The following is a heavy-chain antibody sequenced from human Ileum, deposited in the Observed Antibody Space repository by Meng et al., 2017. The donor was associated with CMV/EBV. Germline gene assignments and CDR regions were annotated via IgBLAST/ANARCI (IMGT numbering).Heavy chain of an antibody. CDR3: AGDPGYSSFDY. Sequence: GGSLRLSCAASGFTFGSYWMSWVRQAPGKEPEFVDNINQDGSIRSYLDSVQGRFTISRDNAKASFYLHMNNLGPEDTAMYYCAGDPGYSSFDYWGQGTLGTVSS. V-gene: IGHV3-7*01. CDR2: INQDGSIR. J-gene: IGHJ4*02. CDR1: GFTFGSYW. D-gene: IGHD6-13*01.